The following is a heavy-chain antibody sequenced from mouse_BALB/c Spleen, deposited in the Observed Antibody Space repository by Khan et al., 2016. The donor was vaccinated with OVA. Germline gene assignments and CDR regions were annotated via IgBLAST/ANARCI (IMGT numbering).Heavy chain of an antibody. J-gene: IGHJ3*01. CDR1: GYTFTNYG. V-gene: IGHV9-3-1*01. CDR3: ARRDYYRTFAY. CDR2: INPYTGEP. Sequence: QIQLVQSGPELKKPGETVKISCMASGYTFTNYGMDWVKQAPGKGLKWMGWINPYTGEPTYADDFKGRFAFSLETSASTAYLQINNLKNENTATYFAARRDYYRTFAYWGQGTLVTVSA. D-gene: IGHD2-14*01.